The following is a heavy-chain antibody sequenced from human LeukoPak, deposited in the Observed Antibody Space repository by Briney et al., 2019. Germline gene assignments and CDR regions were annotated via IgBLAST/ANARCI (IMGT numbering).Heavy chain of an antibody. Sequence: PGGSLRLSCAASGFTFSSYTMHWVRQAPGKGLEWVAVISYDGSNKYYADSVKGRFTISRDNSKNTLYLQMNSLRAEDTAVYYCARDGVVGSGLYYYYYYMDVWGKGTTVTVS. J-gene: IGHJ6*03. CDR1: GFTFSSYT. V-gene: IGHV3-30*04. CDR3: ARDGVVGSGLYYYYYYMDV. CDR2: ISYDGSNK. D-gene: IGHD6-19*01.